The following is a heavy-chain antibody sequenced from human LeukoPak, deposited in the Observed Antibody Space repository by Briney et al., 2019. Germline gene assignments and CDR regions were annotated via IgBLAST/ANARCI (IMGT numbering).Heavy chain of an antibody. J-gene: IGHJ4*02. CDR3: AQSREIAVFGVVKPDY. V-gene: IGHV3-23*01. CDR2: ISGGAGNT. CDR1: GFTFSTYA. Sequence: SGGSLRLPCTASGFTFSTYAMSWVRQAPGKGLECVSTISGGAGNTYYADSVKGRFTISRDNSKNTLYLQMNSLRAEDTAVYYCAQSREIAVFGVVKPDYWGQGTLVTVSS. D-gene: IGHD3-3*01.